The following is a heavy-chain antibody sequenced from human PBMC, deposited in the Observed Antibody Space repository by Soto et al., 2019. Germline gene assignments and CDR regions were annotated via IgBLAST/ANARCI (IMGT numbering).Heavy chain of an antibody. Sequence: PGESLKISCKTSGFSFTDYWIGWVRQMPGKGLEWMAIIYPGVSEARYSPFFQGQVTLSVDKSIRTAYLQWSNLKASDTAMYYCATRLGGYSYGYFAYWGQGTLVTVSP. CDR1: GFSFTDYW. V-gene: IGHV5-51*01. CDR2: IYPGVSEA. D-gene: IGHD5-18*01. J-gene: IGHJ4*02. CDR3: ATRLGGYSYGYFAY.